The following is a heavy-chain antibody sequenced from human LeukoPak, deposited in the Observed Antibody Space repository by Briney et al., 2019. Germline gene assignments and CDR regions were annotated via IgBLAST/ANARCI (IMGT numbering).Heavy chain of an antibody. CDR1: GFTFSNYE. D-gene: IGHD3-22*01. V-gene: IGHV3-48*03. J-gene: IGHJ3*02. Sequence: GGSLRLSCAASGFTFSNYEMNWVRQAPGKGLEWVSYIRSSGSTIYYADSVKGRFTISRDNAKNSLYLQMNSLRAEDTAVYYCASHLTDYYDSSGYYYYQGAFDIWGQGTMVTVSS. CDR3: ASHLTDYYDSSGYYYYQGAFDI. CDR2: IRSSGSTI.